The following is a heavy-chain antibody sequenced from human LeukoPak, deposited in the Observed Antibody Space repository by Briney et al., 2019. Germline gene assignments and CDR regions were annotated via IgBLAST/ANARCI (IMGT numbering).Heavy chain of an antibody. J-gene: IGHJ4*02. V-gene: IGHV1-2*02. CDR2: INPNSGGT. Sequence: SVKVSCKASGYTFTGYYMHWVRQAPGQGLEWMGWINPNSGGTNYAQKFQGRVTMTRDTSISTAYMELSRLRSDDTAVYYCARVPLGYCSSTSCWGAFDYWGQGTPVTVSS. D-gene: IGHD2-2*01. CDR3: ARVPLGYCSSTSCWGAFDY. CDR1: GYTFTGYY.